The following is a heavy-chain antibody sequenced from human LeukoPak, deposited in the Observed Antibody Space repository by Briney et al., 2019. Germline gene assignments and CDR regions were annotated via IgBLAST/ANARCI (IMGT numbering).Heavy chain of an antibody. Sequence: SETLSLTCTVSGGSISSYYWSWIRQPPGKGLEWIGYIYHSGTTNYNPSLKSRVTISVDTSKSQFSLKLSSVTAADTAIYYCAREDIVGATSFDYWGQGTLVTVSS. CDR2: IYHSGTT. D-gene: IGHD1-26*01. CDR1: GGSISSYY. V-gene: IGHV4-59*01. CDR3: AREDIVGATSFDY. J-gene: IGHJ4*02.